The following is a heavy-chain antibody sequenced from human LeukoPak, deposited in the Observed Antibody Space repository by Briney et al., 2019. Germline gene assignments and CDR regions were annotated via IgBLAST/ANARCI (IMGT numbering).Heavy chain of an antibody. Sequence: SETLSLTCAVYGGSFSGYYWSWIRQPPGKGLEWIGEINHSGSTNYNPSLKSRVTISVDTSENQFSLKLTSVTAADTAVYYCARHRWALDSWGQGTLVTVSS. CDR2: INHSGST. V-gene: IGHV4-34*01. D-gene: IGHD4-23*01. J-gene: IGHJ4*02. CDR3: ARHRWALDS. CDR1: GGSFSGYY.